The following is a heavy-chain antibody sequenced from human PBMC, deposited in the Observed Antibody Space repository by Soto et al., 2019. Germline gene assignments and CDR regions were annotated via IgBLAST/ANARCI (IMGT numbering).Heavy chain of an antibody. D-gene: IGHD2-2*01. CDR1: GFTFSGYS. J-gene: IGHJ2*01. CDR2: IASTSWNI. V-gene: IGHV3-48*02. Sequence: EVQLVESGGGLVLPGGSLRLSCAASGFTFSGYSMNWVRQAPGKGLEWVSYIASTSWNIYYADTVKGRFTISRDNAKNSLYRQMNSLRDEDTAVYYCARGPSAAAPLSDWYFDLWGRGTLVTVSS. CDR3: ARGPSAAAPLSDWYFDL.